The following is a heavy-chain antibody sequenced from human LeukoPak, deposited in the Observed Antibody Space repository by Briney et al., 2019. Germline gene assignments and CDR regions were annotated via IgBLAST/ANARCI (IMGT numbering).Heavy chain of an antibody. D-gene: IGHD3-22*01. CDR2: ISENGRAK. CDR1: GFSFSNYW. J-gene: IGHJ4*02. CDR3: ARDLSNYYDSSGYPDDY. V-gene: IGHV3-7*01. Sequence: PGGSLRLSCAASGFSFSNYWMSWVRQAPGKGLEWVASISENGRAKPYVASVRGRFTISRDNTKNSLYLQMNSLRAEDTAVYYCARDLSNYYDSSGYPDDYWGQGTLVTVSS.